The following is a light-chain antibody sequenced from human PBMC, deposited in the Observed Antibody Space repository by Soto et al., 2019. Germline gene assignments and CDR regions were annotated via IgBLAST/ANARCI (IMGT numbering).Light chain of an antibody. V-gene: IGKV3-11*01. CDR2: DAS. CDR3: QQRSNWPST. Sequence: QSPAALSVTPGERATLSSRASQSVSSYLAWYQQKPGQAPRLLIYDASNRATGIPARFSGSGSGTDSTLTISSLEPEDFAVYYCQQRSNWPSTFGQGTKVDIK. CDR1: QSVSSY. J-gene: IGKJ1*01.